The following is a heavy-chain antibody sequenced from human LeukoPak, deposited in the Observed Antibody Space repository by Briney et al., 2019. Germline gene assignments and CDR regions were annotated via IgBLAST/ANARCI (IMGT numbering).Heavy chain of an antibody. CDR2: IKSKNDGGTI. V-gene: IGHV3-15*01. CDR1: KFTFINAW. CDR3: TTDLPTTVNTADY. J-gene: IGHJ4*02. Sequence: GGSLRLSCAASKFTFINAWMRWVRQAPCKGLERVGRIKSKNDGGTIDYAAPVRGRFTISRDDSKNTLYLQMNSLKIEDTAVYYCTTDLPTTVNTADYWGQGTLVTVSS. D-gene: IGHD4-17*01.